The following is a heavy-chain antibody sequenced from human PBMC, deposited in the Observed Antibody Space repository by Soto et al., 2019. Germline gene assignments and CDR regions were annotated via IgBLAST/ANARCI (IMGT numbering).Heavy chain of an antibody. Sequence: GASVKVSCKVSGYTLTELSMHWVRQAPGKGLEWMGGFDPEDGETIYAQKFQGRVTMTEDTSTDTAYMELSSLRSEDTAVYYCATGILRSGGGYIAAPTPFDYWGQGTLVTVSS. J-gene: IGHJ4*02. CDR2: FDPEDGET. CDR1: GYTLTELS. D-gene: IGHD6-13*01. V-gene: IGHV1-24*01. CDR3: ATGILRSGGGYIAAPTPFDY.